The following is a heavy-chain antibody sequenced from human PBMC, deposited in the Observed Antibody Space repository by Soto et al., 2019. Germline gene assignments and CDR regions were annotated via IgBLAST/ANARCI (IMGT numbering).Heavy chain of an antibody. CDR2: IRPDGGAT. J-gene: IGHJ5*02. CDR3: ASKGDPSP. Sequence: EVQLVESGGGLVQPGGSLRLSCAASGFTFSTAWMYWVRQAPGKGLEWVGNIRPDGGATHFVDSVRGRFSISRDNAKNSLSLQMASLRADGTAVYFCASKGDPSPWGQGTLVTVSS. V-gene: IGHV3-7*05. CDR1: GFTFSTAW. D-gene: IGHD1-26*01.